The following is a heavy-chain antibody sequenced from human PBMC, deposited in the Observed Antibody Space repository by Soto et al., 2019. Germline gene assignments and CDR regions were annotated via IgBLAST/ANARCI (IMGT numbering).Heavy chain of an antibody. J-gene: IGHJ4*02. CDR1: GFTFDYYG. Sequence: GGSLRLSCAASGFTFDYYGMHWIRQFPGKGLEWVSGLSWNSDSIGYADSVKGRFTISRDNAKNSLYLQMNSLRAEDTALYYCAKDMSASYSSSSYYFDYWGQGTLVTVSS. V-gene: IGHV3-9*01. D-gene: IGHD6-6*01. CDR3: AKDMSASYSSSSYYFDY. CDR2: LSWNSDSI.